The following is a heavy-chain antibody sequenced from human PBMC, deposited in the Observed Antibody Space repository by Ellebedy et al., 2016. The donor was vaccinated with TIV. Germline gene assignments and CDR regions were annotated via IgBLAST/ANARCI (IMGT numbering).Heavy chain of an antibody. D-gene: IGHD5-24*01. J-gene: IGHJ4*02. Sequence: GGSLRLSCAASGFIFSSYNMIWVRQAPGKGLEWISYISSSTTTTDYADSVTGRFTISRDNAKNSVYLQMNSLRVEDTAVYYCARDMGRWLQFLAYWGQGTLVTVSS. CDR3: ARDMGRWLQFLAY. CDR2: ISSSTTTT. CDR1: GFIFSSYN. V-gene: IGHV3-48*04.